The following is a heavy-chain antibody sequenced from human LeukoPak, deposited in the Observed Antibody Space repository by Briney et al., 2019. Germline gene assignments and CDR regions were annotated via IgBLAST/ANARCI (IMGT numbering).Heavy chain of an antibody. CDR2: IKQDGREK. CDR3: ARGAGVFDY. J-gene: IGHJ4*02. D-gene: IGHD3-10*01. CDR1: GFTFSNYG. Sequence: GGSLRLFCAASGFTFSNYGMHWVRQAPGKGLEWVANIKQDGREKYHVDSVKGRFTISRDNAKNSLYLQMNSLRVEDTAVYFCARGAGVFDYWGQGTLVTVSS. V-gene: IGHV3-7*01.